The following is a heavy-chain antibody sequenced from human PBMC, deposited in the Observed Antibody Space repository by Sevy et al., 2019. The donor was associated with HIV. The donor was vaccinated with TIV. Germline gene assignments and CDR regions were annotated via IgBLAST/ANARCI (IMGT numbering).Heavy chain of an antibody. CDR2: ISYDGSNE. Sequence: GGSLRLSCAASKFTFNRYGMHWVRQAPGKGLEWVAVISYDGSNEYYGDSVKGRFTVSRDNSKKTVYLQMNSLKFEDTAIYYCVKDRIVLMRYDPASHYYGLDVWGQGITVTVSS. D-gene: IGHD2-8*01. J-gene: IGHJ6*02. V-gene: IGHV3-30*18. CDR3: VKDRIVLMRYDPASHYYGLDV. CDR1: KFTFNRYG.